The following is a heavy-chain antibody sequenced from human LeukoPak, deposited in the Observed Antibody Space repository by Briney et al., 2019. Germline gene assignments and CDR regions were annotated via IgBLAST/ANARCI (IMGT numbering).Heavy chain of an antibody. CDR2: ISSSGSTI. J-gene: IGHJ4*02. Sequence: GGSLRLSCVASGFPFSDYYMSWIRQAPGKGLEWVSYISSSGSTIYYADSVKGRFTISRGNAKNSLYLQMNSLRAEDTAVYYCARGRVAGYFDYWGQGTLVTVSS. CDR3: ARGRVAGYFDY. D-gene: IGHD6-19*01. V-gene: IGHV3-11*01. CDR1: GFPFSDYY.